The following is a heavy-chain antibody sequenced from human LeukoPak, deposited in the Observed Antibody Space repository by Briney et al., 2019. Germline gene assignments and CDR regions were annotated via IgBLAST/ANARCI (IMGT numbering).Heavy chain of an antibody. J-gene: IGHJ4*01. D-gene: IGHD2-15*01. CDR1: GFTFSGYS. CDR3: AKRAVVGCTLID. CDR2: IRTSGSIT. Sequence: GGSLRLSCGASGFTFSGYSMSWVRQAPGKGLEWVSAIRTSGSITYYSDSVKGRFTISRDNSKNTVYLQANSLRAEDTAVNYCAKRAVVGCTLIDWGQGALVTVSS. V-gene: IGHV3-23*01.